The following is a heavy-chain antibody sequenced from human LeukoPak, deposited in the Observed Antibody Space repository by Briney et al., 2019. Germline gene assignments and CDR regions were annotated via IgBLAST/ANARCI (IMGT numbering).Heavy chain of an antibody. CDR3: AKDAVATMESGYFDY. J-gene: IGHJ4*02. CDR1: GFTFSSYA. Sequence: GGSLRLSCAASGFTFSSYAMSWVRQAPGKGLEWVSAISGSGGSTYHADSVKGRFTISRDNSKNTLYLQMNSLRAEDTAVYYCAKDAVATMESGYFDYWGQGTLATVSS. D-gene: IGHD5-12*01. CDR2: ISGSGGST. V-gene: IGHV3-23*01.